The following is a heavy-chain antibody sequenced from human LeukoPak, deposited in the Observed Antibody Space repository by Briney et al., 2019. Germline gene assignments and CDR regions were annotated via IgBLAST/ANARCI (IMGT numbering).Heavy chain of an antibody. Sequence: PGGSLRLSCAASGFTVSSKYMSWVRQAPGKGLEWVSVIFSGGTTFYADSVKGRFTISRDNSENTLCLQMNSLRAKDTAVYYCATSRTDYDLDYWGQGTLVTVSS. V-gene: IGHV3-66*01. J-gene: IGHJ4*02. CDR1: GFTVSSKY. CDR2: IFSGGTT. CDR3: ATSRTDYDLDY. D-gene: IGHD4-17*01.